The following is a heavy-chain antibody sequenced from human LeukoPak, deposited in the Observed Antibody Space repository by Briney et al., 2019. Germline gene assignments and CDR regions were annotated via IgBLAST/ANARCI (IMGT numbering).Heavy chain of an antibody. Sequence: GGSLRLSCAASGFTFSTYSVNWVRQAPGKGLEWVSSISSSSHIYYADSVKGRFTISRDNANNSLYLQMNSLGAEDTAVYYCARDLSGYWYFDLWGRGTLVTVSS. CDR1: GFTFSTYS. CDR2: ISSSSHI. J-gene: IGHJ2*01. CDR3: ARDLSGYWYFDL. V-gene: IGHV3-21*01.